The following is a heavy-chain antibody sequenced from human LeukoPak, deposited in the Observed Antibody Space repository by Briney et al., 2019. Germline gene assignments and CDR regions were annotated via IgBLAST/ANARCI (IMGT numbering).Heavy chain of an antibody. Sequence: PGESLRHCCAAHGFTLDDYGMSWVRQAPGKGVERDSGINWNGGSTGYADSMKGRFTISRDNAKNSLYLQMNSLRAEDTALYYCARDPPLYDDFWSGYANGAFDIWGQGTMVTVSS. J-gene: IGHJ3*02. D-gene: IGHD3-3*01. V-gene: IGHV3-20*04. CDR2: INWNGGST. CDR3: ARDPPLYDDFWSGYANGAFDI. CDR1: GFTLDDYG.